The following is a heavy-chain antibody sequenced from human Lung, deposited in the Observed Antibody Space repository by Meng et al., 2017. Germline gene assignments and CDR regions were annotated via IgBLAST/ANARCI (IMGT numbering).Heavy chain of an antibody. J-gene: IGHJ4*02. CDR1: GGSFSDYY. V-gene: IGHV4-34*02. D-gene: IGHD4-11*01. Sequence: QVQLRQGGEGSLKPSGTLALTVVVSGGSFSDYYWSWIRQSPGKGLEWIGEINHSGSTNYNPSLESRATISVDTSQNNLSLKLSSVTAADSAVYYCARGPTTMAHDFDYWGQGTLVTVSS. CDR3: ARGPTTMAHDFDY. CDR2: INHSGST.